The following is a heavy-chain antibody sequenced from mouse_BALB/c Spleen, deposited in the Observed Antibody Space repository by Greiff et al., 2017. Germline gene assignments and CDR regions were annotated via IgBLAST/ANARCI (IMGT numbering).Heavy chain of an antibody. D-gene: IGHD2-1*01. V-gene: IGHV14-1*02. CDR1: GFNIKDYY. J-gene: IGHJ3*01. Sequence: EVKLQESGAELVRPGALVKLSCKASGFNIKDYYMHWVKQRPEQGLEWIGWIDPENGNTIYDPKFQGKASITADTSSNTAYLQLSSLTSEDTAVYYCARRGLYGNSWFAYWGQGTLVTVSA. CDR3: ARRGLYGNSWFAY. CDR2: IDPENGNT.